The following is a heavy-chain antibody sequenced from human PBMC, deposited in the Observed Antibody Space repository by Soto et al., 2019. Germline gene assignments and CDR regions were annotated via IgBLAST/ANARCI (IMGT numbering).Heavy chain of an antibody. CDR1: GGSISSSNW. Sequence: QVQLQESGPGLVKPSGTLSLTCAVSGGSISSSNWWSWVRQPPGKGLEWIGEIYHSGSTNYNPSLTSRATLSVDKSKNQFSLKLSSVLAAATAVYSCARVSRSYYYGMDVWGQGTTVTVSS. D-gene: IGHD2-21*02. CDR3: ARVSRSYYYGMDV. V-gene: IGHV4-4*02. J-gene: IGHJ6*02. CDR2: IYHSGST.